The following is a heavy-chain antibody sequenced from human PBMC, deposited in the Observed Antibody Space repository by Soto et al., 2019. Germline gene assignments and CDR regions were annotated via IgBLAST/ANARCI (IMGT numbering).Heavy chain of an antibody. CDR3: ARDRRGFGRVFDY. CDR1: GGSISSYY. Sequence: SETLSLTCTVSGGSISSYYWSWIRQPPGKGLEWIGYIYYSGSTNYNPSLKSRVTISVDTSKNQFSLKLSSVTAADTAVYYCARDRRGFGRVFDYWGQGTLVTVSS. CDR2: IYYSGST. V-gene: IGHV4-59*01. J-gene: IGHJ4*02. D-gene: IGHD3-10*01.